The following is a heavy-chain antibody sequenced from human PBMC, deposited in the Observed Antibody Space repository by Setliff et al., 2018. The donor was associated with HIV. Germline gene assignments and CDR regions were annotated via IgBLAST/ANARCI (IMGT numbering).Heavy chain of an antibody. CDR1: GGSISSYY. D-gene: IGHD3-3*01. CDR2: IYTSGST. V-gene: IGHV4-4*08. CDR3: ARGEARERWLPFWSGYSTPPREYYHMDV. Sequence: SETLSLTCTVSGGSISSYYWSWIRQPPGKGLEWIGYIYTSGSTNYNPSLKSRVTISVDTSKNQFSLKLSSVTAADTAVYYCARGEARERWLPFWSGYSTPPREYYHMDVCGNGTTVIVSS. J-gene: IGHJ6*03.